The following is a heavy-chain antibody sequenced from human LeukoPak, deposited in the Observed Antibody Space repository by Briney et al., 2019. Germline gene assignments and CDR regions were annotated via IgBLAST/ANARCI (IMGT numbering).Heavy chain of an antibody. D-gene: IGHD5/OR15-5a*01. CDR2: ISYDGANK. Sequence: GGSLRLSCAASGVRLSEYDMQWARQAPGKGLEWVAVISYDGANKYYPDSVKGRLTISRDNSKNTLYLQVNSLRTDDTAVYYCARYHKGLRLLVDWGRGTLVTVSS. CDR3: ARYHKGLRLLVD. CDR1: GVRLSEYD. V-gene: IGHV3-30-3*01. J-gene: IGHJ4*02.